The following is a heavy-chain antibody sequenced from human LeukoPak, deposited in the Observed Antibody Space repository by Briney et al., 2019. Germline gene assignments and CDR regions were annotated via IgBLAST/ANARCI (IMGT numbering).Heavy chain of an antibody. CDR2: MNPDSGDT. CDR3: TRGWDY. V-gene: IGHV1-8*03. Sequence: GASVKVSCKASGCNFNDSDINWVRQATGQGLGWMGWMNPDSGDTGYAQKFQGRLTITRHMSSTTAYMELSRLRSDDTAVYYCTRGWDYWGQGTRVTVSS. CDR1: GCNFNDSD. J-gene: IGHJ4*02.